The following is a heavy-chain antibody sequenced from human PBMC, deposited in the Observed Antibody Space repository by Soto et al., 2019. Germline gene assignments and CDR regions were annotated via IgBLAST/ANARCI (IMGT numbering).Heavy chain of an antibody. CDR2: IYYSGST. V-gene: IGHV4-59*04. CDR3: TRHEGGAAADRPLDY. Sequence: PSEALSRTCAVSGGSMISYYWSWIRQPPGKGLEWIGSIYYSGSTHNTPSLKSRVTMSVDTYTNQFSLKLNSVTAADTAVYYCTRHEGGAAADRPLDYWGQGTLVTVSS. CDR1: GGSMISYY. J-gene: IGHJ4*02. D-gene: IGHD6-13*01.